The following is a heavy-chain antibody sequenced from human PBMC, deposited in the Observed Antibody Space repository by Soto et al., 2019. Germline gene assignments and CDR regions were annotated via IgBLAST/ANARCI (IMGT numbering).Heavy chain of an antibody. J-gene: IGHJ4*02. V-gene: IGHV3-30*18. CDR2: ISYDGSNK. CDR1: GFTFSSYG. Sequence: QVQLVESGGGVVQPGRSLRLSCAASGFTFSSYGMHWVRQAPGKGLEWVAVISYDGSNKYYADSVKGRFTISRDNAKNTLYLQMNSLRAEDTAVYYWAKDRVAAAGLGDYWGQGTLVTVSS. CDR3: AKDRVAAAGLGDY. D-gene: IGHD6-13*01.